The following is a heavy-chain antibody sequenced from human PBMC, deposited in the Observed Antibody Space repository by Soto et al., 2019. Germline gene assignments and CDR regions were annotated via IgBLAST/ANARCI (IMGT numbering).Heavy chain of an antibody. CDR3: AHSPIHRVGDN. CDR1: GFSLTTTEVG. V-gene: IGHV2-5*02. Sequence: QITLKESGPSLVKPTQTLTLTCTFSGFSLTTTEVGVGWIRQPPGKALEWLALIYWDDDKSYNPSLKSRLTITKDTSKNQVVLTMTNMDPVDTATYYCAHSPIHRVGDNWGQGILVTVSS. J-gene: IGHJ4*02. CDR2: IYWDDDK. D-gene: IGHD2-21*01.